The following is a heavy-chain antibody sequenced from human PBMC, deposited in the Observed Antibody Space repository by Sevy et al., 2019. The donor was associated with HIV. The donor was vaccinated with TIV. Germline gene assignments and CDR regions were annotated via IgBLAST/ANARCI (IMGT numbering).Heavy chain of an antibody. CDR1: GFTFNNYA. V-gene: IGHV3-23*01. CDR3: AKDYSFGSSSVPLYYFDF. D-gene: IGHD6-6*01. Sequence: GGSLRLSCAVSGFTFNNYAMSWVRQAPGKGLEWVSGISGGGVNIYYADSVQGRFTVSRDNSKNTLYLQMNSLRAEDTAVYYCAKDYSFGSSSVPLYYFDFWGQGTLVTVSS. J-gene: IGHJ4*02. CDR2: ISGGGVNI.